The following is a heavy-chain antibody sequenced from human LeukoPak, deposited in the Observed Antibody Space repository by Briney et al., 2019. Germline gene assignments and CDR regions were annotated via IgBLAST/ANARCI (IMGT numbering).Heavy chain of an antibody. J-gene: IGHJ4*02. CDR3: ARMSTVRQFDY. D-gene: IGHD4-17*01. CDR2: ISSSSSTI. Sequence: PGGSLRLSCAASGFTFSSYSMNWVRQAPGKGLEWVSYISSSSSTIYYADSVKGRFTISRDNAKNSLYLQMNSLRAEDTAVYYCARMSTVRQFDYWGQGTLVTVSS. CDR1: GFTFSSYS. V-gene: IGHV3-48*01.